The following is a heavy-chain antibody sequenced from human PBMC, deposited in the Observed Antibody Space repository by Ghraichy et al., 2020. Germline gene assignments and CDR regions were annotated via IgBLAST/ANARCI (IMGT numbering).Heavy chain of an antibody. CDR3: VRDKNKFGYYRFGD. J-gene: IGHJ4*02. Sequence: GGSLRLSCTMSRVTFKNYGFNWVRQAPGKGLEWVGDIWYDGSNQYYADSVKGRFTISRDNSKNTLYLQMNRLRAEDTATYYCVRDKNKFGYYRFGDWGQGAQVIVSS. D-gene: IGHD4-17*01. CDR2: IWYDGSNQ. CDR1: RVTFKNYG. V-gene: IGHV3-33*01.